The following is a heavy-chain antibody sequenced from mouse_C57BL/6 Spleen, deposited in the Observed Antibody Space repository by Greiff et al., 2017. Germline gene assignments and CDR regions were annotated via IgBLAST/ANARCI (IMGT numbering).Heavy chain of an antibody. CDR1: GYTFTSYW. Sequence: QVQLKQPGAELVRPGSSVKLSCKASGYTFTSYWMAWVKQRPGQGLEWIGNIYPSDSETHYNQKFKDKATLTVDKSSSTAYMQLSSLTSEDSAVYYGAREGGYDGYSSFDYGGQGTTLTVAS. D-gene: IGHD2-3*01. V-gene: IGHV1-61*01. J-gene: IGHJ2*01. CDR3: AREGGYDGYSSFDY. CDR2: IYPSDSET.